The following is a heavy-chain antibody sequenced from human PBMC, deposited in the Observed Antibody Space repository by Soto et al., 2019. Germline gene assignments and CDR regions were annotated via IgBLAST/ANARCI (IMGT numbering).Heavy chain of an antibody. CDR1: GDTFCFYS. D-gene: IGHD3-10*01. Sequence: QVQLVQSGAEVKRPGSSVKVSCKASGDTFCFYSINWVRQAPGLGLEWMGRVNPILSMSNYAQRFQGRVTMTADKSTSTAYMELSGLRSEDTAIYYCATSYGSGYRAFDYWGQGALVTVSS. CDR3: ATSYGSGYRAFDY. V-gene: IGHV1-69*04. CDR2: VNPILSMS. J-gene: IGHJ4*02.